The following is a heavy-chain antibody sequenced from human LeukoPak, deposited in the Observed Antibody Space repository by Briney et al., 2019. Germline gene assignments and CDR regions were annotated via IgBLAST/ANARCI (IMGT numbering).Heavy chain of an antibody. Sequence: GASVKPSCKASGYTFTGYYMHWLRQAPGQGLEWMGWINPNSGGTNYAQKFQGRVSMTRDTSISTAYMDLRRLRSDDTAVYYCARGPRITMVRGVITDAFDIWGQGTMVIVSS. CDR2: INPNSGGT. J-gene: IGHJ3*02. CDR3: ARGPRITMVRGVITDAFDI. CDR1: GYTFTGYY. D-gene: IGHD3-10*01. V-gene: IGHV1-2*02.